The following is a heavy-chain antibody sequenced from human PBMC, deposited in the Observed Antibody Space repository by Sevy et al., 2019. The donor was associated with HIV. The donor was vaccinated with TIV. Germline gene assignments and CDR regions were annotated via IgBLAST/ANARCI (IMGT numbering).Heavy chain of an antibody. D-gene: IGHD3-9*01. Sequence: GGSLRLSCVAXGXXFSNYXAXHWVRQAPGKGLEWVALISYDGSDKYYADSVKGRFTISRDNFKNTLFLQMNSLTTEDTAVYXXAXPRXXXVDHYXXXAMXVXXXXTTVTVSS. CDR1: GXXFSNYXA. J-gene: IGHJ6*04. CDR3: AXPRXXXVDHYXXXAMXV. CDR2: ISYDGSDK. V-gene: IGHV3-30-3*01.